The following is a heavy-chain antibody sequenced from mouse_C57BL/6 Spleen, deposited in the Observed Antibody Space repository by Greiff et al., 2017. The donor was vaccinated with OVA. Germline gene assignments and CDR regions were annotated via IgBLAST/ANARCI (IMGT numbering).Heavy chain of an antibody. CDR3: ARDDGYPLYYFDY. J-gene: IGHJ2*01. CDR1: GYTFTSYW. V-gene: IGHV1-52*01. CDR2: IDPSDSET. Sequence: QVQLQQPGAELVRPGSSVKLSCKASGYTFTSYWMHWVKQRPIQGLEWIGNIDPSDSETHYNQKFKDKATLTVDKSSSTAYMQLSGLTSEDSAVYYGARDDGYPLYYFDYWGQGTTLTVSS. D-gene: IGHD2-3*01.